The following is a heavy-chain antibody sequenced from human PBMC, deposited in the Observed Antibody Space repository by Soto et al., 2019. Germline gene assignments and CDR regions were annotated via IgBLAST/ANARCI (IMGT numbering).Heavy chain of an antibody. CDR3: ARLVVGGGYEDY. V-gene: IGHV4-59*08. CDR1: GGSISSYY. CDR2: IYYSGST. D-gene: IGHD5-12*01. Sequence: SETLSLTCTVSGGSISSYYWSWIRQPPGKGLEWIGYIYYSGSTNYNPSLKSRVTISVDTSKNQFSLRLSSVTAADTAVYYCARLVVGGGYEDYWGQGTLVTVSS. J-gene: IGHJ4*02.